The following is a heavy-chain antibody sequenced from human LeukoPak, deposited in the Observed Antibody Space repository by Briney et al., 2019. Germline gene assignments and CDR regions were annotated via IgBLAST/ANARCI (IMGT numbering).Heavy chain of an antibody. V-gene: IGHV1-18*01. Sequence: ASVKVSCKASGGTFSSYAISWVRQAPGQGLEWMGWISAYNGNTNYAQKLQGRVTMTTDTSTSTAYMELRSLRSDDTAVYYCARVGFWGFGELLAYLDYWGQGTLVTVSS. CDR1: GGTFSSYA. CDR2: ISAYNGNT. D-gene: IGHD3-10*01. J-gene: IGHJ4*02. CDR3: ARVGFWGFGELLAYLDY.